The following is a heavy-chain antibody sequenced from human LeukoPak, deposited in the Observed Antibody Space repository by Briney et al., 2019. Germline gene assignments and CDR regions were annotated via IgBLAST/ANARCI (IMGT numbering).Heavy chain of an antibody. CDR1: GGSISVSGGSISSHY. CDR2: IFYTGST. J-gene: IGHJ4*02. Sequence: PSETLSLTCTVSGGSISVSGGSISSHYWNWIRQTPGKGLEWIGSIFYTGSTNYSPSLKSRVTISVDTSKNQFSLNLNSVTAADTAVYYCARGRCPNGVCYDDRGHFDFWGQGTLVTVSS. V-gene: IGHV4-61*01. D-gene: IGHD2-8*01. CDR3: ARGRCPNGVCYDDRGHFDF.